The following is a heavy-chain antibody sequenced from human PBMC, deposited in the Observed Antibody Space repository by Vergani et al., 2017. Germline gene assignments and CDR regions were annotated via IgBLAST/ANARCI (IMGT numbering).Heavy chain of an antibody. D-gene: IGHD6-13*01. CDR3: ATETPPGIAGRQGAFDI. V-gene: IGHV4-4*07. J-gene: IGHJ3*02. Sequence: QVQLQESGPGLVKPSETLSLTCTVSGGSISSYYWSWIRQPAGKGLEWIGRIYTSGSTNYNPSLKSRVTMSVDTSKNQFSLKLSSVTAADTAVYYCATETPPGIAGRQGAFDIWGQGTMVTVSS. CDR2: IYTSGST. CDR1: GGSISSYY.